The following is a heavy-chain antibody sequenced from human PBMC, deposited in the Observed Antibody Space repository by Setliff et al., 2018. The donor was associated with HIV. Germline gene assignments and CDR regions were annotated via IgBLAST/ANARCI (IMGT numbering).Heavy chain of an antibody. Sequence: PGESLKISCKGSGYSFSSYWIGWVRQMPGKGLEWMGIIYPGDSDTRYSPSFQGQVTISADKSISTAYLQCSSLKASDTAMYYCARLGGICSGGSCTSLAYTMDVGGQGTTVTVSS. J-gene: IGHJ6*02. CDR3: ARLGGICSGGSCTSLAYTMDV. CDR2: IYPGDSDT. D-gene: IGHD2-15*01. CDR1: GYSFSSYW. V-gene: IGHV5-51*01.